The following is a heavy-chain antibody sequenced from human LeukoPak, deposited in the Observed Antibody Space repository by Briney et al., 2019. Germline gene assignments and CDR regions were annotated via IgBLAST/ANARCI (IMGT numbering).Heavy chain of an antibody. J-gene: IGHJ4*02. D-gene: IGHD6-13*01. CDR3: ARDLIAAADY. CDR2: INPSGGST. V-gene: IGHV1-46*01. CDR1: GYTFTGYY. Sequence: ASVKVSCKASGYTFTGYYMHWVRQAPGQGLEWMGIINPSGGSTSYAQKFQGRVTMTRDMSTSTVYMELSSLRSEDTAVYYCARDLIAAADYWGQGTLVTVSS.